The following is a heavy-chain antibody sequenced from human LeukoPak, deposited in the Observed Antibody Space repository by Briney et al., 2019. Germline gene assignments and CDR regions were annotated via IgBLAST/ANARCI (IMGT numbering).Heavy chain of an antibody. CDR3: ASKHCSSTSCSFDY. CDR2: IIPILGIA. CDR1: GYTFTSYA. D-gene: IGHD2-2*01. Sequence: SVKVSCKASGYTFTSYAISWVRQAPGQGLEWMGRIIPILGIANYAQKFQGRVTITADKSTSTAYMELSSLRSEDTAVYYCASKHCSSTSCSFDYWGQGTLVTVSS. V-gene: IGHV1-69*04. J-gene: IGHJ4*02.